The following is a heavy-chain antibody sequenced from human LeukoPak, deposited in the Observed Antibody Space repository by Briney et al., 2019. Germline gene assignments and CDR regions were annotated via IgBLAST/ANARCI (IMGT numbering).Heavy chain of an antibody. V-gene: IGHV4-59*01. Sequence: PSETLSLTCTVSGGSISSYYWSWIRQPPGKGLEWVGYIYYSGSTNYNPSLKSRVTISADTSKNQFSLKLSSVTAADTAVYYCASYSGYDKTFDYWGQGTLVTVST. J-gene: IGHJ4*02. CDR3: ASYSGYDKTFDY. CDR2: IYYSGST. D-gene: IGHD5-12*01. CDR1: GGSISSYY.